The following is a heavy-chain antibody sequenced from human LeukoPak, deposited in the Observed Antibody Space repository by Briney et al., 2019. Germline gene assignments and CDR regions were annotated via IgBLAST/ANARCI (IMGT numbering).Heavy chain of an antibody. Sequence: SETLSLTCTVSGGSISSGSYYWSWIRQPAGKGLEWIGYIYYSGSTNYNPSLKSRVTISVDTSKNQFSLKLSSVTAADTAVYYCARVHDSSGYYPQFDAFDIWGQGTMVTVSS. V-gene: IGHV4-61*10. CDR1: GGSISSGSYY. D-gene: IGHD3-22*01. J-gene: IGHJ3*02. CDR2: IYYSGST. CDR3: ARVHDSSGYYPQFDAFDI.